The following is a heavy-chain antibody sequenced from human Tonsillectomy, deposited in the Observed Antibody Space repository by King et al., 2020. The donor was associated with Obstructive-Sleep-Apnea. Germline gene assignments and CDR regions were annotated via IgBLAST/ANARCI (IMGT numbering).Heavy chain of an antibody. D-gene: IGHD6-6*01. J-gene: IGHJ6*02. CDR2: IIPILGIA. V-gene: IGHV1-69*09. Sequence: VQLVQSGAEVKKPGSSVKVSCKASGGTFSSYAISWVRQAPGQGLEWMGRIIPILGIANYAQKFQGRVTITADKSTSTAYMELSSLRSEDTAVYYCARERSDYYYGMDVWGQGTTVTVSS. CDR1: GGTFSSYA. CDR3: ARERSDYYYGMDV.